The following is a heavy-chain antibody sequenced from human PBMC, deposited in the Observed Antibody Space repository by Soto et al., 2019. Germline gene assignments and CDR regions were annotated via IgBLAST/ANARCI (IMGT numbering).Heavy chain of an antibody. CDR1: GFTFSSYA. D-gene: IGHD3-16*01. Sequence: GGSLRLSCAASGFTFSSYAMHWVRQAPGKGLEWVAVISYDGSNKYYADSVKGRFTISRDNSKNTLYLQMNSLRAEDTAVYYCARVHLGITWLGPDDAFDIWGQGTMVTVSS. J-gene: IGHJ3*02. V-gene: IGHV3-30-3*01. CDR2: ISYDGSNK. CDR3: ARVHLGITWLGPDDAFDI.